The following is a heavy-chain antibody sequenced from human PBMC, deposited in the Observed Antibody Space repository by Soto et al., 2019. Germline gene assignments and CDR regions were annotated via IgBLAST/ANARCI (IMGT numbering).Heavy chain of an antibody. Sequence: SETLSLTCTVSGGSISSYYWSWIRQPPGKGLEWIGYIYYSGSTNYNPSLKSRDTISVDTSKNQFSLKLSSVTAADTAVYYCARDPIVGATKYAFDIWGQGTMVTVSS. V-gene: IGHV4-59*01. J-gene: IGHJ3*02. CDR1: GGSISSYY. D-gene: IGHD1-26*01. CDR3: ARDPIVGATKYAFDI. CDR2: IYYSGST.